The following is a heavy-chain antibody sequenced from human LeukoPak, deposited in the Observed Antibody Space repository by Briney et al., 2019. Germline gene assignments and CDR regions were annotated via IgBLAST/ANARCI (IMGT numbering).Heavy chain of an antibody. Sequence: PGGSLRLSCAASGLTISSNYMNWVRQAPGKGLEWVSVLYSGGSTYYADSVQGRFTISRDNSKNTLYLQMNRLRVEDTAVYYCARVGLDRRGYSGYEAFDYWGQGTLATVSS. D-gene: IGHD5-12*01. CDR3: ARVGLDRRGYSGYEAFDY. CDR1: GLTISSNY. J-gene: IGHJ4*02. V-gene: IGHV3-53*01. CDR2: LYSGGST.